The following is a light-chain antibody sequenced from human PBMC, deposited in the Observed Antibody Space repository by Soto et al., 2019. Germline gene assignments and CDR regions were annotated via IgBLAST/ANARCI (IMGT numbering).Light chain of an antibody. J-gene: IGKJ1*01. V-gene: IGKV3-11*01. CDR2: DAS. CDR1: ESISIY. Sequence: EIVLTQSPATLSLSPGERATLSCRATESISIYLAWYQQKPGQTPRLLIYDASKRATGIPARFSGSGSRTDYTLTNSILAQEAFAVYYCQERCSGPPGRSFGERTRVEIK. CDR3: QERCSGPPGRS.